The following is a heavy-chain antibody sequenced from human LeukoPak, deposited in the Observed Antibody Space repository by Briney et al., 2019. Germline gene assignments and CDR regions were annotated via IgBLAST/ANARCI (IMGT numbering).Heavy chain of an antibody. CDR1: GGSISSGDYC. CDR3: ARHRRDYYDTRGYVDI. D-gene: IGHD3-22*01. Sequence: PSQTLSLTCTVSGGSISSGDYCWSWIRQPPGKGLEWIGYIYYSGSTYYTPSLKSRVTISVDTSKNQFSLKLSSVTAADTAVYYCARHRRDYYDTRGYVDIWGQGTKVTVSS. J-gene: IGHJ3*02. CDR2: IYYSGST. V-gene: IGHV4-30-4*01.